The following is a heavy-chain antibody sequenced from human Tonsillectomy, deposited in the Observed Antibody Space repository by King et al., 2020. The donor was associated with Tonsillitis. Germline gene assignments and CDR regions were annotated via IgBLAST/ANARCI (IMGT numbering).Heavy chain of an antibody. CDR1: GGSFSGYY. V-gene: IGHV4-34*01. Sequence: VQLQQWGAGLLKPSETLSLTCAVYGGSFSGYYWSWIRQPPGKGLEWIGEINHSGSTNYNPSLKSRVTISVDTSKNQFSLKLSSVTAADTAVYYCARVRLLWFGETTPTLDVWGQGTTVTVSS. CDR2: INHSGST. CDR3: ARVRLLWFGETTPTLDV. J-gene: IGHJ6*02. D-gene: IGHD3-10*01.